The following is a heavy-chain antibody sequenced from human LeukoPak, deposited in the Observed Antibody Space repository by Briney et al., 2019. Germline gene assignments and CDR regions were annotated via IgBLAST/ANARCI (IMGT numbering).Heavy chain of an antibody. V-gene: IGHV3-48*01. CDR1: GFTFTRHS. Sequence: GGSLRLSCAASGFTFTRHSMNWVRQAPGKGLEWVSFIGIWGSTIYYADSVKGRFTISRDNAKNSVYLQMNSLRAEDTAVYYCARDWGNSIVGSDFDSWGQGTLVTVSS. J-gene: IGHJ5*01. D-gene: IGHD1-26*01. CDR3: ARDWGNSIVGSDFDS. CDR2: IGIWGSTI.